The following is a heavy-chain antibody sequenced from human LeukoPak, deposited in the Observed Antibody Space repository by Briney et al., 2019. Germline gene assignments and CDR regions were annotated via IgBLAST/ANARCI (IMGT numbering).Heavy chain of an antibody. J-gene: IGHJ6*02. Sequence: QPGGSLRLSCTVSGFTFSSYGMHWVRQAPGKGLEWVAVISYDGSNKYYADSVKGRFTISGDNSKNTLYLQMNSLRAEDTAVYYCAKDFGGTLVPAAIDYYYYGMDVWGQGTLVTVSS. V-gene: IGHV3-30*18. CDR1: GFTFSSYG. D-gene: IGHD2-2*02. CDR3: AKDFGGTLVPAAIDYYYYGMDV. CDR2: ISYDGSNK.